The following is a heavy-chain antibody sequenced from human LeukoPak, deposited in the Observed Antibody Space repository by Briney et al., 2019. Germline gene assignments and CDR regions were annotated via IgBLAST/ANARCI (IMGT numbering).Heavy chain of an antibody. J-gene: IGHJ5*02. V-gene: IGHV3-23*01. Sequence: GGSLRLSCAASGFTFSSYAMSWVRQAPGKGLEWVSAISGSGGSTYYADSVKGRFTISRDNSKNTLYLQMNNLRAEDTAVYYCATTRPTFDYGYYHWVDPWGQGTLVTVSS. D-gene: IGHD4-17*01. CDR1: GFTFSSYA. CDR2: ISGSGGST. CDR3: ATTRPTFDYGYYHWVDP.